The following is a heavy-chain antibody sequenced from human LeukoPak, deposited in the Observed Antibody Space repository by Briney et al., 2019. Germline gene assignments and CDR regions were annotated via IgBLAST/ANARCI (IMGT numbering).Heavy chain of an antibody. CDR1: GFTFSSYT. J-gene: IGHJ4*02. CDR3: ARGSEDFDY. CDR2: ISSSSRYI. V-gene: IGHV3-21*01. Sequence: GGSLRHSCAASGFTFSSYTMNWVRQAPGKGLEWVSSISSSSRYIYYADSVKGRFTISRDNAKNSLYLQMNSLRAEDTAVYYCARGSEDFDYWGQGTLVTVSS.